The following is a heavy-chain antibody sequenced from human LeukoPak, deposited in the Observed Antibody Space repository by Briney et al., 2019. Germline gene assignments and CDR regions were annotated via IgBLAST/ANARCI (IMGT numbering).Heavy chain of an antibody. J-gene: IGHJ4*02. V-gene: IGHV3-53*01. CDR2: IYSGGRT. Sequence: GGSLRLSCAASGFTVSINYMSWVRQAPGKGLEWVAVIYSGGRTYYADSVKGRFTISRDNSKNTLYLQMNSLRAEDTAVYYCARVVKYYDSSGYWGGYFDYWGQGTQVTVSS. D-gene: IGHD3-22*01. CDR3: ARVVKYYDSSGYWGGYFDY. CDR1: GFTVSINY.